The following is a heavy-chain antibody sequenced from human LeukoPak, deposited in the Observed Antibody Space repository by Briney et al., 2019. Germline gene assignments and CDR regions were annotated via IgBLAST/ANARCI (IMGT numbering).Heavy chain of an antibody. J-gene: IGHJ4*02. D-gene: IGHD5-12*01. CDR1: GFTFSSYA. Sequence: GRSLRLSCAASGFTFSSYAMHWVRQAPGKGLEWVAVISYDGSNEYYADSVKGRFTISRDNSKNTLYLQMNSLRADDTAVYYCAKDTTILGDYFDYWGQGTLVTVSS. CDR2: ISYDGSNE. CDR3: AKDTTILGDYFDY. V-gene: IGHV3-30*04.